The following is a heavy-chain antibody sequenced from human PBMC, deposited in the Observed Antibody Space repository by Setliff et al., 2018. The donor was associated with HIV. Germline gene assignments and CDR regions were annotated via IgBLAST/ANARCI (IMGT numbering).Heavy chain of an antibody. J-gene: IGHJ4*02. D-gene: IGHD6-19*01. CDR1: GGSISAYY. CDR2: LYSTWST. V-gene: IGHV4-59*01. CDR3: AGYTTAWFAPY. Sequence: SETLSLTCTVSGGSISAYYWGWIRQSPGKGLEWIASLYSTWSTYYNPSLKGRLTISAGPSKSQFSLRVASVTVADTAIYYCAGYTTAWFAPYWGQGTLVTVSS.